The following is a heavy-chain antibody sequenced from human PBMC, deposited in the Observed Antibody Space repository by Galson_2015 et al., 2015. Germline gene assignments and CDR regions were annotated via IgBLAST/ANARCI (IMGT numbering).Heavy chain of an antibody. Sequence: SLRLSCAASGFTVSSNYMSWVRQAPGKGLEWVSVIYRCASTYYADSVKGRFTISRDNSKNTLYLQMNSLRAEDTAVYYCARDLDLRRLRRGRGGFDYWGQGTLVTVSS. CDR3: ARDLDLRRLRRGRGGFDY. CDR1: GFTVSSNY. J-gene: IGHJ4*02. V-gene: IGHV3-66*03. CDR2: IYRCAST. D-gene: IGHD4-17*01.